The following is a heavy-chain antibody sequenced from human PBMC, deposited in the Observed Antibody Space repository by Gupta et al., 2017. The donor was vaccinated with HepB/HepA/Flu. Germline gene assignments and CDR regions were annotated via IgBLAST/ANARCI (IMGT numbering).Heavy chain of an antibody. CDR3: ARSSARNGRRYLDV. V-gene: IGHV3-74*01. D-gene: IGHD2-15*01. J-gene: IGHJ6*03. CDR1: GFTFRGYW. Sequence: QLVEAGGDLVQPGRSLRLSCAASGFTFRGYWMHWVRQAPGKGLVWLSRIDAAGNSKREADAGKGRFTIYRDNAKNKLDVQMKSLREEETAVYYCARSSARNGRRYLDVWGKGTTVPVSS. CDR2: IDAAGNSK.